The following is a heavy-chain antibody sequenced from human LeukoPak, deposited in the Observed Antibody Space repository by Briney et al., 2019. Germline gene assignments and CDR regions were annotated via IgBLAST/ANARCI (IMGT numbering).Heavy chain of an antibody. CDR2: IYYSGGT. Sequence: SETLSLTCTVSGGSISSSGSYWGWIRQSPGKGLEWIGSIYYSGGTYSNPSLKSRVTISVDTSKNQCSWKLTAVTAADTAVYYCARQDYGDYGTFDIWGQGTMVTVSS. V-gene: IGHV4-39*01. CDR1: GGSISSSGSY. J-gene: IGHJ3*02. CDR3: ARQDYGDYGTFDI. D-gene: IGHD4-17*01.